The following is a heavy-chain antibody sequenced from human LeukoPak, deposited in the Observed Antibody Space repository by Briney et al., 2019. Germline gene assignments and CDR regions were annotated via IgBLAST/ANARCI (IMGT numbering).Heavy chain of an antibody. J-gene: IGHJ4*02. CDR1: GGSISSYY. Sequence: EPSETLSLTCTVSGGSISSYYWSWIRQPPGKGLEWIGYIYYSGSTNYNPSLKSRVTISVDTSKNQFSLKLSSVTAADTAVYYCARDGGGLGDFDYWGQGTLVTVSS. V-gene: IGHV4-59*12. D-gene: IGHD3-16*01. CDR2: IYYSGST. CDR3: ARDGGGLGDFDY.